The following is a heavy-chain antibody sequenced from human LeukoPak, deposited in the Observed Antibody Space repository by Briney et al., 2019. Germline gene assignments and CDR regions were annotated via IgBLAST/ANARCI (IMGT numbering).Heavy chain of an antibody. CDR2: IIPIFGTA. CDR1: GGTFGSYA. D-gene: IGHD4-17*01. V-gene: IGHV1-69*01. CDR3: ARDGGYGDDRGDWFDP. J-gene: IGHJ5*02. Sequence: PAASVKVSCKASGGTFGSYAISWVRQAPGQGLEWMGGIIPIFGTANYAQKFQGRVTITADESTSTAYMELSSLRSEDTAVYYCARDGGYGDDRGDWFDPWGQGTLVTVSS.